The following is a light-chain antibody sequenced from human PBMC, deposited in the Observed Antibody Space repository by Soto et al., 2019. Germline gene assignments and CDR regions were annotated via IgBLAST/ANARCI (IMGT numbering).Light chain of an antibody. CDR3: QQYNSNSGYT. J-gene: IGKJ2*01. V-gene: IGKV1-5*03. Sequence: DIEMTQSPSTLSASVGDRVTITCRASQSISSWLAWYQQKPGQAPKLLIFKASTLQGRVPSRFSGSGSGTEFTLTISSLQPDDFATYYCQQYNSNSGYTFGQGTKLDIK. CDR2: KAS. CDR1: QSISSW.